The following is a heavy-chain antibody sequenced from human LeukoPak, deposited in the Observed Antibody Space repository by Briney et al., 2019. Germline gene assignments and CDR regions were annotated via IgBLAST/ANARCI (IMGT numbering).Heavy chain of an antibody. CDR2: INSDGSNI. CDR3: ARNLVDIVATIGGGY. D-gene: IGHD5-12*01. J-gene: IGHJ4*02. V-gene: IGHV3-74*01. Sequence: GGSLRLSCAASGFTLSNYWMNWVRQVPGKGLVWVSHINSDGSNIRYADSVKGRFTISRDNAKNSLYLQMNSLRAEDTAVYYCARNLVDIVATIGGGYWGQGTLVTVSS. CDR1: GFTLSNYW.